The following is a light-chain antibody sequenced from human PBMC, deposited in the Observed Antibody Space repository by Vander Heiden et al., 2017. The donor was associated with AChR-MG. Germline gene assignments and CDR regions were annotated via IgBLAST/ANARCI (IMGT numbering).Light chain of an antibody. CDR1: SSNIGNNY. J-gene: IGLJ1*01. CDR2: DNN. Sequence: QSVFTQPPSVSAAAGQKVTIPCPETSSNIGNNYVSWYQQLPGTAPKLLIYDNNRRPSGIHDRFSGSKSGTSATLGITGLQTGDEADYYCATWDSSRSAVVFGTGTNVTVL. CDR3: ATWDSSRSAVV. V-gene: IGLV1-51*01.